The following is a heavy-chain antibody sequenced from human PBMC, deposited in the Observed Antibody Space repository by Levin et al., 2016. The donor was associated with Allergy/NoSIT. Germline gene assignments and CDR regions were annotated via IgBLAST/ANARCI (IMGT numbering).Heavy chain of an antibody. CDR2: FSGRTGGT. Sequence: GESLKISCAASGFTFSTYSMNWVRQAPGQGLEWVSTFSGRTGGTYYADSVRGRFTISRDNSQNTLSLQMNSLRAEDSAIYYCTKSCDYSSSCINNWGQGTLVTVSS. D-gene: IGHD2-2*01. CDR1: GFTFSTYS. CDR3: TKSCDYSSSCINN. V-gene: IGHV3-23*01. J-gene: IGHJ4*02.